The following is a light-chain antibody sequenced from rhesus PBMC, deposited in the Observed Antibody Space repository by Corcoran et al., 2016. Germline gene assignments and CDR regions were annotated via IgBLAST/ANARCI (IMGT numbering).Light chain of an antibody. CDR3: QQTYNTPYS. V-gene: IGKV1-18*01. J-gene: IGKJ2*01. Sequence: DIQMTQSPSSLSASVGDKVTITCRASQGISSRLAWYQQPPGKAPKLLSYAASSLQSGVPSRFSGSGSGTDYTRTISSLQTEDFATYYCQQTYNTPYSLGQGTKVESK. CDR1: QGISSR. CDR2: AAS.